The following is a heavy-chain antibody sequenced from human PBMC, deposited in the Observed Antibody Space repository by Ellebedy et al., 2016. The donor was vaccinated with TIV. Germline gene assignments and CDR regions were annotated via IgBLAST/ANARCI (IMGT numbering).Heavy chain of an antibody. CDR2: INSDGSRT. J-gene: IGHJ4*02. CDR3: ARGASLYGDYVFDY. Sequence: PGGSLRLSCAASGFTFSSYWMHWVRQAPGKGLVWVSLINSDGSRTTYADSVKGRFTISRDNSKNTVYLQMNSLRAEDTAVYYCARGASLYGDYVFDYWGQGTLVTVSS. D-gene: IGHD4-17*01. CDR1: GFTFSSYW. V-gene: IGHV3-74*01.